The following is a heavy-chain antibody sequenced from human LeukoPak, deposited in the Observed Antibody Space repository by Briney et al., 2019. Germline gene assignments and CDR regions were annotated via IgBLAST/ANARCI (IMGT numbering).Heavy chain of an antibody. V-gene: IGHV4-61*02. J-gene: IGHJ3*02. CDR3: ATDYGDYAFDI. CDR2: IYTSGSN. Sequence: SQTLSLTCTVSGGSISSGSYYWSWIRQPAGKGLEWIGRIYTSGSNNYNPSLKSRVTISVDTSKNQFSLKLSSVTAADTAVYYCATDYGDYAFDIWGQGTMVTVSS. CDR1: GGSISSGSYY. D-gene: IGHD4-17*01.